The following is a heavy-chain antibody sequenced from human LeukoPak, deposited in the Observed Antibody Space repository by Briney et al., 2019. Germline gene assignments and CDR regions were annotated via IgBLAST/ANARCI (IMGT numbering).Heavy chain of an antibody. D-gene: IGHD3-16*01. Sequence: GGSLTLSCAASGFRFSSNAMSWVRQAPGKGLEWVSGISGSGGSTNYADSVKGRFTIPRDTSKSTLYLQMNRLRGEDTAIYYCVAYDPLDYWGQGTLVTVSS. CDR1: GFRFSSNA. CDR3: VAYDPLDY. J-gene: IGHJ4*02. CDR2: ISGSGGST. V-gene: IGHV3-23*01.